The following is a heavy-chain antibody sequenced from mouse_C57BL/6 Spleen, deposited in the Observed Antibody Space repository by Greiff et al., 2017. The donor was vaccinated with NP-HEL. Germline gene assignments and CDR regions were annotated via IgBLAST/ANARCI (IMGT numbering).Heavy chain of an antibody. V-gene: IGHV6-3*01. CDR2: IRLKSDNYAT. CDR3: TGEIGGLGDY. J-gene: IGHJ2*01. CDR1: GFTFSNYW. D-gene: IGHD2-14*01. Sequence: EVQGVESGGGLVQPGGSMKLSCVASGFTFSNYWMNWVRQSPEKGLEWVAQIRLKSDNYATHYAESVKGRFTISRDDSKSSVYLQMNNLRAEDTGIYYCTGEIGGLGDYWGQGTTLTVSS.